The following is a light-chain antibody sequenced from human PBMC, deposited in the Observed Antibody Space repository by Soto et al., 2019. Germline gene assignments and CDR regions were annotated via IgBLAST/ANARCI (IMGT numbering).Light chain of an antibody. CDR1: ESVKSW. CDR2: KAS. Sequence: DIQMTQSPSTLSASIGDRVTITCRASESVKSWLAWYQQKAGKAPKFLIYKASTLESGVPSRFSGSGSGTELTLTISSLQHDDFETYYCQQYNTYPWTYGQGTKV. V-gene: IGKV1-5*03. CDR3: QQYNTYPWT. J-gene: IGKJ1*01.